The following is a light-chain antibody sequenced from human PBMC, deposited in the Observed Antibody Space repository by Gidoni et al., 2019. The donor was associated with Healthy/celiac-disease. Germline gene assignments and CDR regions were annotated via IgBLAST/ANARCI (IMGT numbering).Light chain of an antibody. Sequence: QSVLTQPPSASGTPGQRGTISCSGSSSNIGSNTVNWYQPLPGTAPKLLIYSNNQRPSGVPDRFSGSKSGTSASLAISGLQSEDEADYYCAAWDDSLNGYVFGTGTKVTVL. CDR3: AAWDDSLNGYV. CDR2: SNN. CDR1: SSNIGSNT. J-gene: IGLJ1*01. V-gene: IGLV1-44*01.